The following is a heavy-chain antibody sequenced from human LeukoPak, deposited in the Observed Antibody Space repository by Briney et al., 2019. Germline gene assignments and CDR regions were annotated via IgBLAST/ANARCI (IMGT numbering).Heavy chain of an antibody. D-gene: IGHD4-17*01. Sequence: PGGSLRLSCAASGFTVSSNYMSWVRQAPGKGLEWVSVIHSGGSTYYADSVKGRFTISRDNSKNTLYLQMNSLRAEDTAVYYCASRFGTTVTTVVDYWGQGTLVTVSS. CDR1: GFTVSSNY. J-gene: IGHJ4*02. CDR2: IHSGGST. V-gene: IGHV3-66*01. CDR3: ASRFGTTVTTVVDY.